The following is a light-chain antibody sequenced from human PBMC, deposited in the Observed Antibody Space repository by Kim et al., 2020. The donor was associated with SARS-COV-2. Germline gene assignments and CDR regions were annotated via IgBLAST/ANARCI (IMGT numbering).Light chain of an antibody. Sequence: VALGQTVRITGQGDSLRMYAATWYQHKPGQAPILVIYGKNNLPTGIPDRFSGSSSGNTASLTITGTQAGDEADYYCNSRDSNDNVVFGGGTQLTVL. CDR1: SLRMYA. J-gene: IGLJ2*01. CDR2: GKN. V-gene: IGLV3-19*01. CDR3: NSRDSNDNVV.